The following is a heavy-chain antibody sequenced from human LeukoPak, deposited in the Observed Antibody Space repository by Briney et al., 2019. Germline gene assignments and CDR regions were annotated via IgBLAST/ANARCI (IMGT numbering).Heavy chain of an antibody. V-gene: IGHV4-4*07. CDR2: IYTSGST. CDR1: GGSISSYY. CDR3: ASVNYYDSSGYDRTDDY. Sequence: SETLSLTCTVSGGSISSYYWSWIRQPAGKGLEWIGRIYTSGSTNYNPSLKSRVTMPVDTSKNQFSLKLSSVTAADTAVYYCASVNYYDSSGYDRTDDYWGQGTLVTVSS. D-gene: IGHD3-22*01. J-gene: IGHJ4*02.